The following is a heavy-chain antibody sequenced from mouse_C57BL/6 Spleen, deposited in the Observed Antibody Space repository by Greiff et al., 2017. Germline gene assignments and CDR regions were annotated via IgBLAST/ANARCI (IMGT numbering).Heavy chain of an antibody. CDR3: ARSYLHWCDY. D-gene: IGHD5-5*01. CDR1: GYTFTDYY. V-gene: IGHV1-19*01. J-gene: IGHJ2*01. CDR2: INPYNGGT. Sequence: EVKLMESGPVLVKPGASVKMSCKASGYTFTDYYMNWVKQSHGKSLEWIGVINPYNGGTSYNQKFKGKATLTVDKSSSTAYLELNSLTSEDSAVYYCARSYLHWCDYWGQGTTLTVSS.